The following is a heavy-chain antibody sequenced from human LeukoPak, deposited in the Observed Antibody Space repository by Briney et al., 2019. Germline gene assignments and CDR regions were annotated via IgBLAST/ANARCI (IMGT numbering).Heavy chain of an antibody. CDR2: ISSSSSYI. Sequence: TGGSLRLSCAASGFTFSSYSMNWVRQAPGKGLEWVSSISSSSSYIYYADSVKGRFTISRDNAKNSLYLQMNSLRAEDTAVYYCASVDSSSSLMDYYYYGMDVWGQGTTVTVSS. CDR3: ASVDSSSSLMDYYYYGMDV. V-gene: IGHV3-21*01. D-gene: IGHD6-6*01. CDR1: GFTFSSYS. J-gene: IGHJ6*02.